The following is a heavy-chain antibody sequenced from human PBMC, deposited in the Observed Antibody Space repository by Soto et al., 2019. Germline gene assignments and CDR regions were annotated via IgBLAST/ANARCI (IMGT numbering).Heavy chain of an antibody. CDR3: AAAPRY. CDR2: IYDGGTT. D-gene: IGHD2-15*01. CDR1: GGSISSSAYC. V-gene: IGHV4-30-4*02. Sequence: SETLCLTCTVSGGSISSSAYCWSWIRQSPDKGLEWIGHIYDGGTTYSSPSLKGRVTISADTSETQFSLRLTSVTAADTAVYYCAAAPRYWGQGTLVTVSS. J-gene: IGHJ4*02.